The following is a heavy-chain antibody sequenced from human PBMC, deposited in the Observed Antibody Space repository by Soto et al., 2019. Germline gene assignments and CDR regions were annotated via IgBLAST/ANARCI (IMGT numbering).Heavy chain of an antibody. Sequence: PGGSLRLSCAASGFTFSSYGMHWVRQAPGKGLEWVAVISYDGSNKYYADSVKGRFTISRDNSKNTLYLQMNSLRAEDTAVYYCAKGVRGSPSYYYGMDAWGQGTTVTVSS. D-gene: IGHD5-12*01. CDR2: ISYDGSNK. V-gene: IGHV3-30*18. J-gene: IGHJ6*02. CDR1: GFTFSSYG. CDR3: AKGVRGSPSYYYGMDA.